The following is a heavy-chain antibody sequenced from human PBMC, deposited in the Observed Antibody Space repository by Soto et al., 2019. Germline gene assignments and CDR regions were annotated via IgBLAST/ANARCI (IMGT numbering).Heavy chain of an antibody. CDR1: GYTFTGYY. CDR3: ARVGLACTDYYYGNDV. Sequence: ASVKVSCKASGYTFTGYYMQWVRQAPGQGLEWMGWINPNSGGTNYAQKFQGWVTMTRDTSISTAYMELSRLRSDDTAVYYCARVGLACTDYYYGNDVWGQVTSVPVSS. J-gene: IGHJ6*01. V-gene: IGHV1-2*04. D-gene: IGHD6-19*01. CDR2: INPNSGGT.